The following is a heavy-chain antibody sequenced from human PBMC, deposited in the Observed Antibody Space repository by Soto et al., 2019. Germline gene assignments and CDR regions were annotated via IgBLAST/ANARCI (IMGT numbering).Heavy chain of an antibody. Sequence: GESLKISCTGFGYTFTTFWISWVRQMPGKGLEWMGRIDPXXXXXTYSPAFQGHVTISADKATSTAYLQWSSLKASDTAMYFCARIYCTTTTCDSWFDPWGQGTLVTVSS. CDR1: GYTFTTFW. D-gene: IGHD2-2*01. CDR3: ARIYCTTTTCDSWFDP. V-gene: IGHV5-10-1*01. J-gene: IGHJ5*02. CDR2: IDPXXXXX.